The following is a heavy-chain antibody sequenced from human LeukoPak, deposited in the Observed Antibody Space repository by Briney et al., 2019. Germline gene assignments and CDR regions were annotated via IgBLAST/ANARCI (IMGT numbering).Heavy chain of an antibody. Sequence: SETLSLTCTVSGGSISSYYWSWIRQPAGKGLEWVGRIYTIGSTNYNPSLKSRVSMSVDTSQNQFSLKLSSVTDADTAVYYCARDSRYYDRSGYYYRDWFDPWGQGTLVTVSS. CDR3: ARDSRYYDRSGYYYRDWFDP. D-gene: IGHD3-22*01. J-gene: IGHJ5*02. V-gene: IGHV4-4*07. CDR1: GGSISSYY. CDR2: IYTIGST.